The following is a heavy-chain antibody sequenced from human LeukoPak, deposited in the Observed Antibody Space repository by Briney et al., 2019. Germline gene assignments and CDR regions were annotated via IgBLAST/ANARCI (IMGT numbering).Heavy chain of an antibody. CDR2: ISGSGGST. D-gene: IGHD5-12*01. CDR3: AKDYRAYGSFDY. Sequence: GGSLRLSCAASGFTFSSYAMSWVRQAPGKGLEWVSAISGSGGSTCYADSVKGRFTISRDNSKNTLYLQMNSLRAEDTAVYYCAKDYRAYGSFDYWGQGTLVTVSS. V-gene: IGHV3-23*01. CDR1: GFTFSSYA. J-gene: IGHJ4*02.